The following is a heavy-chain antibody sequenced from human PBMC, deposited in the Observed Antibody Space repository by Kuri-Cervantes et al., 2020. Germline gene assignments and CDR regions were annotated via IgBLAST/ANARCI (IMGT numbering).Heavy chain of an antibody. CDR2: INHSGST. CDR1: GGSFSDNF. CDR3: ARASYDFWSGYYPYYYYMDV. V-gene: IGHV4-34*01. Sequence: SETLSLTCAVYGGSFSDNFWNWIRQPPGKGLEWIGEINHSGSTNYNPSLSPSLKSRVIMSVDTSKNQFSLKLSSVTAADTAVYYCARASYDFWSGYYPYYYYMDVWGKGTTVTVSS. J-gene: IGHJ6*03. D-gene: IGHD3-3*01.